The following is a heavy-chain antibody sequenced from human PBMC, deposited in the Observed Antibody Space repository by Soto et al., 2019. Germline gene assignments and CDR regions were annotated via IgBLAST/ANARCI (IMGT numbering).Heavy chain of an antibody. J-gene: IGHJ4*02. CDR3: ARSLYYYDSSGVHFDY. Sequence: ASVKVSCKASGYTFTSYGISWVRQAPGQGLEWMGWISAYNGNTNYAQKLQGRVTMTTDTSTSTAYMELRSLRSDDTAVYYCARSLYYYDSSGVHFDYWGQGTLVTVS. V-gene: IGHV1-18*01. CDR2: ISAYNGNT. D-gene: IGHD3-22*01. CDR1: GYTFTSYG.